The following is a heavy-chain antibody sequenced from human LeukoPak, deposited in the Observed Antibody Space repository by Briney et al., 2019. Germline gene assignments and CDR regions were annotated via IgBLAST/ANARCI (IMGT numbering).Heavy chain of an antibody. D-gene: IGHD1-14*01. Sequence: PSETLSLTCSVSGGSISSSSYYWGWIRQPPGKGLEWIGSIYYSGSTYYNPSLKSRVTISVDTSKNQFSLKLSSVTAADTAVYYCARHQYNTSSGYNWFDPWGQGSLVTVSS. CDR3: ARHQYNTSSGYNWFDP. V-gene: IGHV4-39*01. CDR2: IYYSGST. J-gene: IGHJ5*02. CDR1: GGSISSSSYY.